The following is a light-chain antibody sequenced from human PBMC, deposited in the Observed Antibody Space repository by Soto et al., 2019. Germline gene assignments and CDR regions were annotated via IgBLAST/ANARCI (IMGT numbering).Light chain of an antibody. CDR1: QSISVW. V-gene: IGKV1-5*03. J-gene: IGKJ1*01. Sequence: DIQMTQSPSTLSASVGDRVTITCRASQSISVWLAWYQQKAGKAPNLLIYKASRLESGVPSRFSGSGSETEFTLTISGLQPGDSATYYCQQYNSYSPTFGPGTKL. CDR2: KAS. CDR3: QQYNSYSPT.